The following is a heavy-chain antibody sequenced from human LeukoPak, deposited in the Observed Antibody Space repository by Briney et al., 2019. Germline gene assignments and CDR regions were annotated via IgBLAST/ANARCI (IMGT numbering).Heavy chain of an antibody. D-gene: IGHD6-19*01. V-gene: IGHV3-30*04. Sequence: GSLRLSCAASGLTFSTYPMHCVRQAPGKGLEWVAIISHDGGNTYYPDSVKGRFTISRDNSKNTLYLQMNSLRVEDTAVDYCASAISSAWHNFDYWGQGTLVTVSS. J-gene: IGHJ4*02. CDR3: ASAISSAWHNFDY. CDR2: ISHDGGNT. CDR1: GLTFSTYP.